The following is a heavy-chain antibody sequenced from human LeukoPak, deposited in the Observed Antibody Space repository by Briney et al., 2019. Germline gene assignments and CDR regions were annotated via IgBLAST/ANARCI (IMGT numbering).Heavy chain of an antibody. CDR1: GFTFSSYA. Sequence: GRSLRLSCAASGFTFSSYAMHWVRQAPGKGLEWVAVISYDGSNKYYADSVKGRFTISRDNSKNTLYLQMNSLRAEDTAIFYCAKAAGSGWSQDYFDHWGRGTLVTVSS. D-gene: IGHD6-19*01. CDR3: AKAAGSGWSQDYFDH. V-gene: IGHV3-30-3*01. CDR2: ISYDGSNK. J-gene: IGHJ4*02.